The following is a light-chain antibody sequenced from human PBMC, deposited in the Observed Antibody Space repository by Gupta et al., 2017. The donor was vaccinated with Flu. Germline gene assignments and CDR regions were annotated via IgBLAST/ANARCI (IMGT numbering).Light chain of an antibody. CDR3: GSYTTSSTRV. Sequence: QSALTQPASVSGSPGQSITISCTGTSSDVGGYNYVSWYRQHPGKAPKLMIYEVTNRPSGVSNRFSGSKSGNTASLTISGLQAEDEADYFCGSYTTSSTRVFGGGTKLTVL. CDR2: EVT. V-gene: IGLV2-14*01. J-gene: IGLJ3*02. CDR1: SSDVGGYNY.